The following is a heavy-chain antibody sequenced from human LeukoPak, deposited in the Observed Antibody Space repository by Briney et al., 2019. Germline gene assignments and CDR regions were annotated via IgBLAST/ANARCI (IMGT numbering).Heavy chain of an antibody. V-gene: IGHV3-30*04. CDR3: ARDFHRYCSGGSCPYGDY. CDR1: GFTFSSYA. D-gene: IGHD2-15*01. Sequence: GGSLRLSCAASGFTFSSYAMHWVRQAPGKGLEWVAVISYDGSNKYYADSVKGRFIISRDNSKNTLYLQMNSLRAEDTAVYYCARDFHRYCSGGSCPYGDYWGQGTLVTVSS. J-gene: IGHJ4*02. CDR2: ISYDGSNK.